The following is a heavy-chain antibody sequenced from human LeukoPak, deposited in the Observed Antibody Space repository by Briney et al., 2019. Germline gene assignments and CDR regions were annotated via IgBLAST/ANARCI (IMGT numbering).Heavy chain of an antibody. CDR2: ISGSGGST. V-gene: IGHV3-23*01. J-gene: IGHJ6*03. Sequence: GSLRLSCAASGFTFSSYAMSWVRQAPGKGLEWVSAISGSGGSTYYADSVKGRFTISRDNSKNTLYLQMNNLRAEDTGVYYCAKDPGNGLVYYYMDVWGKGTTVTVSS. D-gene: IGHD3-3*01. CDR3: AKDPGNGLVYYYMDV. CDR1: GFTFSSYA.